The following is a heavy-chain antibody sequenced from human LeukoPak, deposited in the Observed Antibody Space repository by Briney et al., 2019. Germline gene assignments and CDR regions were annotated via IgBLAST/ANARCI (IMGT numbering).Heavy chain of an antibody. CDR1: GFTFSSYE. CDR2: ISSSGSTI. Sequence: GGSLRLSCAASGFTFSSYEMNWVRQAPGKGLEWVSYISSSGSTIYYADPVKGRFTISRDNAKNSLYLQMNSLRAEDTAIYYCARDEGDYYDSSGHDYWGQGTLVTVSS. D-gene: IGHD3-22*01. J-gene: IGHJ4*02. V-gene: IGHV3-48*03. CDR3: ARDEGDYYDSSGHDY.